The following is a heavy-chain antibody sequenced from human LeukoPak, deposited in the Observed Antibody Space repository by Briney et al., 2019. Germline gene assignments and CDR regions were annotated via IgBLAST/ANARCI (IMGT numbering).Heavy chain of an antibody. J-gene: IGHJ4*02. CDR3: AKDTGYGSGNGYFDY. CDR1: GFTFSSYG. D-gene: IGHD3-10*01. V-gene: IGHV3-23*01. Sequence: PGGSLRLSCAASGFTFSSYGMSWVRQAPGKGLEWVSAISGSGGSTYYADSVKGRFTISRDNSKNTLYLQMNSLRAEDTAVYYCAKDTGYGSGNGYFDYWGQGTLVTVSS. CDR2: ISGSGGST.